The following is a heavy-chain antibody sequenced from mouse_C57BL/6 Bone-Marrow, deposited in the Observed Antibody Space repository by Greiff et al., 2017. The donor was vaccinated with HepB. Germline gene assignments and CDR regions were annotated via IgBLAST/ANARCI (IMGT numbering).Heavy chain of an antibody. CDR1: GFNIKNTY. V-gene: IGHV14-3*01. D-gene: IGHD1-1*01. J-gene: IGHJ4*01. CDR3: ALKPGGYYGSSYGYAMDY. Sequence: EVQGVESVAELVRPGASVKLSCTASGFNIKNTYMHWVKQRPEQGLEWIGRIDPANGNTKYAPKFQGKATITADTSSNTAYLQLSSLTSEDTAIYYCALKPGGYYGSSYGYAMDYWGQGTSVTVSS. CDR2: IDPANGNT.